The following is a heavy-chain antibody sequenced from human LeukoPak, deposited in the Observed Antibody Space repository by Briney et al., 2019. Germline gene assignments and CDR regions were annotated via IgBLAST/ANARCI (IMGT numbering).Heavy chain of an antibody. J-gene: IGHJ4*02. CDR1: GFTFSSYG. V-gene: IGHV3-30*03. CDR2: ISYDGSNK. D-gene: IGHD1-26*01. CDR3: ARRSESYSDY. Sequence: PGGSLRLSCAASGFTFSSYGMHWVRQAPGKGLEWVAVISYDGSNKYYADSVKGRFTISRDNSKNTLYLQMNSLRAEDTAVYYCARRSESYSDYWGQGTLVTVSS.